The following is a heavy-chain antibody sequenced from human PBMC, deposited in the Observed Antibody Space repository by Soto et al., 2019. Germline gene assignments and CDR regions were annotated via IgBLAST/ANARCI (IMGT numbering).Heavy chain of an antibody. CDR3: ATKEYGSGTYYMAY. D-gene: IGHD3-10*01. CDR1: GFTFSTYS. CDR2: ISSGSTTI. J-gene: IGHJ4*02. Sequence: VGSLRLSCAASGFTFSTYSMNWVRQAPGKGLEWVSYISSGSTTIYYADSVRGRFTISRDNSKNSLYLQMNSLRAEDTTVYYCATKEYGSGTYYMAYWGQGTLVTVSS. V-gene: IGHV3-48*01.